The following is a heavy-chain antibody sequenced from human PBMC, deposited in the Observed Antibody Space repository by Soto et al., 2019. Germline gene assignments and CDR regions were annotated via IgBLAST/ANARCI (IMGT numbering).Heavy chain of an antibody. CDR2: ISYDGSNK. CDR3: ANSYYYDSSGYLFDY. J-gene: IGHJ4*02. CDR1: GFTFSSYA. V-gene: IGHV3-30-3*01. D-gene: IGHD3-22*01. Sequence: GGSLRLSCAASGFTFSSYAMHWVRQAPGKGLEWVAVISYDGSNKYYADSVKGRFTISRDNSKNTLYLQMNSLRAEDTAVYYCANSYYYDSSGYLFDYWGQGTLVTVSS.